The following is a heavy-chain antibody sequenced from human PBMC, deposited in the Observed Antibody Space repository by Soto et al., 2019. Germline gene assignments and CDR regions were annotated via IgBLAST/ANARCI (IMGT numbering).Heavy chain of an antibody. Sequence: SETLSLTCAVSGGSISSGGYSWSWIRQPPGKGLEWIGYIYHSGSTYYNPSLKSRVTISVDRSKNQFPLKLSSVTAADTAVYYCARTAGDYWFDPWGQGTLVTVSS. V-gene: IGHV4-30-2*01. CDR2: IYHSGST. J-gene: IGHJ5*02. CDR3: ARTAGDYWFDP. CDR1: GGSISSGGYS. D-gene: IGHD2-21*02.